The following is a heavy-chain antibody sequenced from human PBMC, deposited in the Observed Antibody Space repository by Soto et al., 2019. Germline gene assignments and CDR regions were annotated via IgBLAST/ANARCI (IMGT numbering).Heavy chain of an antibody. CDR1: GFTVSSNY. CDR3: ARDYYDILTGPPGVYYMDV. V-gene: IGHV3-53*04. J-gene: IGHJ6*03. Sequence: GGSLRLSCAASGFTVSSNYMSWVRQAPGKGLEWVSVIYSGGSTYYADSVKGRFTISRHNSKNTLYLQMNSLRAEDTAVYYCARDYYDILTGPPGVYYMDVWGKGTTVTVSS. D-gene: IGHD3-9*01. CDR2: IYSGGST.